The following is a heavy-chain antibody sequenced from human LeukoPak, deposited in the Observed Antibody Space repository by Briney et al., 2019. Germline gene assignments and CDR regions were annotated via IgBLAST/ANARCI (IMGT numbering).Heavy chain of an antibody. CDR2: ISSSSSYI. J-gene: IGHJ4*02. D-gene: IGHD6-19*01. CDR1: GGSFSGYY. Sequence: ETLSLTCAVYGGSFSGYYWSWIRQAPGKGLEWVSSISSSSSYIYYADSVKGRFTISRDNAKNSLYLQMNSLRAEDTAVYYCARDDGYSSGWFDYWGQGTLVTVSS. CDR3: ARDDGYSSGWFDY. V-gene: IGHV3-21*01.